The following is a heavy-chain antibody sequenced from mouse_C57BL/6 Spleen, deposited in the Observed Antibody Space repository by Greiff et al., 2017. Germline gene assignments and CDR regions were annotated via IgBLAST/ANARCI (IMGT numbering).Heavy chain of an antibody. V-gene: IGHV1-26*01. CDR2: INPNNGGT. CDR1: GYTFTDYY. Sequence: EVQLQQSGPELVKPGASVKISCKASGYTFTDYYMNWVKQSHGKSLEWIGDINPNNGGTNYNQKFKGKATLTVDKSSSTAYMELRSLTSEDSAVYYCAREGLGTVTDYGGQGTTLTVSS. D-gene: IGHD1-1*01. CDR3: AREGLGTVTDY. J-gene: IGHJ2*01.